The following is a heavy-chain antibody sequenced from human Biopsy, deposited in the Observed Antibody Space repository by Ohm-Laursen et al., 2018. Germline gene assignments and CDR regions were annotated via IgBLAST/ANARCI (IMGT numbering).Heavy chain of an antibody. CDR2: IFYRGST. Sequence: GTLSLTCPVSGGAISNNNYYWGWIRQPPGKGLEWIGSIFYRGSTHYKPSLKSLVNISEDTTKNQFSLKLKSVTAADTAVYYCARDYDTSGYYYVSWGQGTLVTVSS. CDR1: GGAISNNNYY. D-gene: IGHD3-22*01. J-gene: IGHJ5*02. V-gene: IGHV4-39*01. CDR3: ARDYDTSGYYYVS.